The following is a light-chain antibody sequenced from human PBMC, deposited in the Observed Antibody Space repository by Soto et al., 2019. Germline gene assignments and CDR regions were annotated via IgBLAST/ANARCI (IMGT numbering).Light chain of an antibody. CDR2: SAS. Sequence: DIQMTQSPSSLSASVGDRVTIFCRASQTISRNLNWYQQKPGKAPKVLISSASSLQSGVPPGFSGSGSGTDFTLTISSLQPEDFATYYCQQSYRAPYTFGQGTKLQI. J-gene: IGKJ2*01. CDR1: QTISRN. V-gene: IGKV1-39*01. CDR3: QQSYRAPYT.